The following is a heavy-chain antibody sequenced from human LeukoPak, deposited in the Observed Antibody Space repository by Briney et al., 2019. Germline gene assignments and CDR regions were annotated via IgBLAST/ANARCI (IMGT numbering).Heavy chain of an antibody. V-gene: IGHV3-30*18. D-gene: IGHD3-22*01. J-gene: IGHJ4*02. CDR3: AKDHYYDSSGYPDY. Sequence: GGSLRLSCAASGFTFSSYGMHWVRQAPGKGLEWVAVISYDGSNKYYADSVKGRFTISRDNSKNTLYLHMNSLRAEDTAVYYCAKDHYYDSSGYPDYWGQGTLVTVSS. CDR1: GFTFSSYG. CDR2: ISYDGSNK.